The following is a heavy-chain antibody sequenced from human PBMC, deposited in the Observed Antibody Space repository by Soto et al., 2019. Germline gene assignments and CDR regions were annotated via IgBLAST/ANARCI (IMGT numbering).Heavy chain of an antibody. Sequence: QITLKESGPTLVKPTQTLTLTCTFSGFSLSTSGVGVGWIRQPPGKALEWLALIYWDDDKRYSPSLKSRLTITKDTSKTQVVLTMTNMDPVDTATYYCAHRRWNSDSPAFDIWGQGTMVTVSS. V-gene: IGHV2-5*02. J-gene: IGHJ3*02. D-gene: IGHD1-7*01. CDR1: GFSLSTSGVG. CDR3: AHRRWNSDSPAFDI. CDR2: IYWDDDK.